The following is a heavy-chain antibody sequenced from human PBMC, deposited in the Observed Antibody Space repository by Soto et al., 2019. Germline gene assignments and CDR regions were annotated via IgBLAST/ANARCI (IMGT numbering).Heavy chain of an antibody. D-gene: IGHD2-15*01. Sequence: SETLSLTCAVYGGSISSGGYYWSWIRQHPGKGLEWIGYIYYSGTTYYNPSLKSRVTISVDTSKNQFSLKLSSVTAADTAVYYCAREALTGLGFLRPLVPDKRPYFDYWGQGTLVTVSS. V-gene: IGHV4-31*11. J-gene: IGHJ4*02. CDR2: IYYSGTT. CDR3: AREALTGLGFLRPLVPDKRPYFDY. CDR1: GGSISSGGYY.